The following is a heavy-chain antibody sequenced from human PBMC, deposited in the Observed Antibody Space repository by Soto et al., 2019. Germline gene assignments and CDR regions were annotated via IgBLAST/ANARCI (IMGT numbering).Heavy chain of an antibody. D-gene: IGHD1-1*01. CDR1: GFTFSSYA. CDR2: ISYDGSNK. CDR3: ARYNWNKVANWFDP. Sequence: GGSLRLSCAASGFTFSSYAMHWVRQAPGKGLEWVAVISYDGSNKYYADSVKGRFTISRDNSKNTLYLQMNSLRAEDTAVYYCARYNWNKVANWFDPWGQGTLVTVSS. J-gene: IGHJ5*02. V-gene: IGHV3-30-3*01.